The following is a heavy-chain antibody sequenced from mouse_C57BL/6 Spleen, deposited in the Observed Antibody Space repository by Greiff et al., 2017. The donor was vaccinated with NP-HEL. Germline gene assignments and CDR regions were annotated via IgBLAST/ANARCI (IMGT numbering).Heavy chain of an antibody. CDR1: GYTFTSYW. V-gene: IGHV1-55*01. CDR2: IYPGSGST. D-gene: IGHD1-1*01. CDR3: ARGYYGSRGMDY. J-gene: IGHJ4*01. Sequence: VQLQQPGAELVKPGASVKMSCKASGYTFTSYWITWVKQRPGQGLEWIGDIYPGSGSTNYNEKFKSKATLTVDTSSSTAYMQLSSLTSEDSAVYYCARGYYGSRGMDYWGQGTSVTVSS.